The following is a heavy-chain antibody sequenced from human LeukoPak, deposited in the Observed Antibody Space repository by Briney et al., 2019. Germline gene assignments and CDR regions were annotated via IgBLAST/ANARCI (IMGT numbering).Heavy chain of an antibody. CDR3: ARVRGSYFPVFDY. CDR1: GFTFSSYD. D-gene: IGHD1-26*01. Sequence: PGGSLRLSCAASGFTFSSYDMNWVRQAPGKGLEWISYISDSGSRIYYADSVKGRFTISRDNAKNSLYLRMNSLRAEDTAVYYCARVRGSYFPVFDYWGQGTLVTVSS. J-gene: IGHJ4*02. V-gene: IGHV3-48*03. CDR2: ISDSGSRI.